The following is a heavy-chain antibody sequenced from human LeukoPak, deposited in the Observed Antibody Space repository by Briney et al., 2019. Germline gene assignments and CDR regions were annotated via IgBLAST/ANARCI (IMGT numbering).Heavy chain of an antibody. CDR1: GFTVITND. Sequence: GGSLRLSCAASGFTVITNDMTWVRQPPGKGLEWVSVLYSDGNTKYADSVQVRFTISSDKSKNTQKLEMNSLSPNDTAASYCSRGVEPLAANTLAYWGQGTMVTVSS. V-gene: IGHV3-53*03. D-gene: IGHD1-14*01. J-gene: IGHJ4*02. CDR3: SRGVEPLAANTLAY. CDR2: LYSDGNT.